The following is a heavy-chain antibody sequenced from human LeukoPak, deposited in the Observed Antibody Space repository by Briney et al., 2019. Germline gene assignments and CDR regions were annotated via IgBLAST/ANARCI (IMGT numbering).Heavy chain of an antibody. J-gene: IGHJ4*02. CDR1: GFTFSSYG. V-gene: IGHV3-30*02. CDR3: AKDSCSSSSCYYDY. CDR2: IRYDGSNK. D-gene: IGHD2-2*01. Sequence: GGSLRLSCAASGFTFSSYGMHWVRQAPGKGLEWVAFIRYDGSNKYYADSVKGRFTISRDNSKNTLYVQMNSLRAEDTAVYYCAKDSCSSSSCYYDYWGQGTLVTVSS.